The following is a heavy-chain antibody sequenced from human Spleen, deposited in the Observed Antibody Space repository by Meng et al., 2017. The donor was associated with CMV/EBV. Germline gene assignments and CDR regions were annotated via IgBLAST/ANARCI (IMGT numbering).Heavy chain of an antibody. CDR1: GFAVNSYY. CDR2: IYSSGST. V-gene: IGHV3-53*01. Sequence: SWAASGFAVNSYYMSWVRQAPGKGLEWVSVIYSSGSTYFADSVKGRFTVSRDSSKNMLYLQMDSLRAEDTAAYYCARDRGDLMYYFDLWGQGSLVTVSS. J-gene: IGHJ4*02. D-gene: IGHD3-10*01. CDR3: ARDRGDLMYYFDL.